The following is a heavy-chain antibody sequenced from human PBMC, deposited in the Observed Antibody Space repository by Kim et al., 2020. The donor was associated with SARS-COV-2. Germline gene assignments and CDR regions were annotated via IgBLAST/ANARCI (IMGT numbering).Heavy chain of an antibody. CDR1: GGTFSSYA. CDR2: IIPIFGTA. J-gene: IGHJ4*02. D-gene: IGHD5-12*01. CDR3: ARAEDGYNLHSPIDY. Sequence: SVKVSCKASGGTFSSYAISWVRQAPGQGLEWMGGIIPIFGTANYAQKFQGRVTIIADKSTSTAYMELSSLRSEDTAVYYCARAEDGYNLHSPIDYWGQGTLVTVSS. V-gene: IGHV1-69*06.